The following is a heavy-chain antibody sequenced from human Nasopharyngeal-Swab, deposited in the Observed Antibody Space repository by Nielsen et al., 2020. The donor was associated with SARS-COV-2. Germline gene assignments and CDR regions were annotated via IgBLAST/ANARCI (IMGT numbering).Heavy chain of an antibody. CDR1: GFTFSDYY. J-gene: IGHJ4*02. CDR2: ISSSGSTI. Sequence: GESLKISCAASGFTFSDYYMSWIRQAPRKGLEWVSYISSSGSTIYYADSVKGRFTISRDNAKNSLYLQMNSLRAEDTAVYYCARDRAIFGVETVGYWGQGTLVTVSS. V-gene: IGHV3-11*01. D-gene: IGHD3-3*01. CDR3: ARDRAIFGVETVGY.